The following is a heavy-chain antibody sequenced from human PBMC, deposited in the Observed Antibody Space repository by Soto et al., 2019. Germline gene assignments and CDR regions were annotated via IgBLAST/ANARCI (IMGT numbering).Heavy chain of an antibody. CDR2: INAGNGKT. J-gene: IGHJ5*02. D-gene: IGHD3-10*01. CDR1: GYTFTSYA. V-gene: IGHV1-3*01. Sequence: ASVKVSCKASGYTFTSYAMHWVRQAPGQRLEWMGWINAGNGKTKYSQKFQGRVTITRDTSASTAYMELSSLRSEDTAVYYCARDREVGTMVRGVIMSWFDPCGQGTLVTVSS. CDR3: ARDREVGTMVRGVIMSWFDP.